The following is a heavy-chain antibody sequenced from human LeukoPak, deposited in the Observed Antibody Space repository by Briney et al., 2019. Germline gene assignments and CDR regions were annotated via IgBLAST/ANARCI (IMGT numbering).Heavy chain of an antibody. CDR1: GYTFTSYG. CDR3: ARGFRSAEQLPSEYFDY. J-gene: IGHJ4*02. Sequence: SVKLSCKAAGYTFTSYGISCMRQAPGQRLEWMGGIIPIFVTANDAQKFQGRVTIPADKSTSTAYMQLSSMRSEDTAVYYCARGFRSAEQLPSEYFDYWGQGTLVTVSS. D-gene: IGHD6-6*01. V-gene: IGHV1-69*06. CDR2: IIPIFVTA.